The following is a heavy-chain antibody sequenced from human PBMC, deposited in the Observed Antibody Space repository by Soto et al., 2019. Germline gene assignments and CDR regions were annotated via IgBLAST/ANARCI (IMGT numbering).Heavy chain of an antibody. CDR2: LYPGDSDT. CDR3: ARLMCPKASYYDNPQPLDY. Sequence: GESLKISCKGSGYSFTSYWIGWVRQMPGKGLEWMGILYPGDSDTRYSPSFQGQVTISADKSISTAYLQWSSLKASDSAMYYCARLMCPKASYYDNPQPLDYWGQGTLVTVSS. CDR1: GYSFTSYW. J-gene: IGHJ4*02. D-gene: IGHD3-22*01. V-gene: IGHV5-51*01.